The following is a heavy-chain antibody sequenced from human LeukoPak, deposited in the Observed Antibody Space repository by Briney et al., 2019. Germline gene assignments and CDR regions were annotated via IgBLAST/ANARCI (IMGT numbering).Heavy chain of an antibody. CDR3: ARPYDTSGYYNYYFDY. V-gene: IGHV1-18*01. Sequence: RASVKVSCKASGYNLISYGIIWVRQRPGQGLEWMGWISAYNVNTNYAQKFQGRVTMTTDTSTSTAYMELRSLKSDDTAVYFCARPYDTSGYYNYYFDYWGQGTLVTVSS. D-gene: IGHD3-22*01. J-gene: IGHJ4*02. CDR1: GYNLISYG. CDR2: ISAYNVNT.